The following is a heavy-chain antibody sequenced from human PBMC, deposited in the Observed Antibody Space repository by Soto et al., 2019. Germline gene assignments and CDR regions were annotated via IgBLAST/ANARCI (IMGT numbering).Heavy chain of an antibody. CDR2: IRSKAYGGTT. D-gene: IGHD1-26*01. V-gene: IGHV3-49*03. CDR1: GFTFGDYA. Sequence: PGGSLRLSCTASGFTFGDYAMSWFRQAPGKGLEWVGFIRSKAYGGTTEYAASVKGRFTISRDDSKSIAYLQMNSLKTEDTAVYYCTRVGSPAYYYYGMDVWGQGTTVTVSS. CDR3: TRVGSPAYYYYGMDV. J-gene: IGHJ6*02.